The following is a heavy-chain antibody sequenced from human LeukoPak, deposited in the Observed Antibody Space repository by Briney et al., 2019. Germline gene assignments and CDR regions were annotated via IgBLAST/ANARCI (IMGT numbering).Heavy chain of an antibody. D-gene: IGHD3-22*01. V-gene: IGHV4-34*01. CDR2: INHSGSA. CDR1: GGPFRGYY. Sequence: SETLSLTSAVYGGPFRGYYWSWIRQPPGKGLGWSGEINHSGSANYKPSLKSRVTISVDMSKNQFSLKLSSVTAADTAVYYCARARGDYYDSSGYYSAFDYWGQGTLVTVSS. J-gene: IGHJ4*02. CDR3: ARARGDYYDSSGYYSAFDY.